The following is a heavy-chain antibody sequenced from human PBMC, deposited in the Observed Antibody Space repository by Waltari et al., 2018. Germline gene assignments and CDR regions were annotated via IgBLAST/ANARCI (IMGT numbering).Heavy chain of an antibody. J-gene: IGHJ3*01. D-gene: IGHD1-26*01. CDR2: IFPILGLT. Sequence: QVQLVQSGAEVKKPGSSVKVSCKASGGTFSSSTVTWVRQAPGQGLDWMGRIFPILGLTYYAQRFQGRVTISADESTSTVYMELRSLTFEDSAVYYCATSQSGTYYDAIVVWGQGTKVT. CDR3: ATSQSGTYYDAIVV. V-gene: IGHV1-69*02. CDR1: GGTFSSST.